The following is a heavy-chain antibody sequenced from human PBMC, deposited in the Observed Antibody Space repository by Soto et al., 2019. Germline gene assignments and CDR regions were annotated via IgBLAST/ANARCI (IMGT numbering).Heavy chain of an antibody. CDR2: MNPNSGNT. D-gene: IGHD3-3*01. CDR3: ARGANNYDFWSGYQPRGEY. V-gene: IGHV1-8*01. Sequence: ASVKVSCKASGYTFSSYDINWVRHATGQGLEWMGWMNPNSGNTGYAQKFQGRVTMTRNTSISTAYMELSSLRSEDTAVYYCARGANNYDFWSGYQPRGEYWGQGTLVTVSS. J-gene: IGHJ4*02. CDR1: GYTFSSYD.